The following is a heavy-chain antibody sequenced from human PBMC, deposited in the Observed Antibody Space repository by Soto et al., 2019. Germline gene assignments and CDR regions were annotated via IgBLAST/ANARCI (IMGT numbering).Heavy chain of an antibody. J-gene: IGHJ4*02. D-gene: IGHD3-22*01. CDR1: GFTFNTYN. CDR2: ISDSSSTI. Sequence: GGSLRLSCAASGFTFNTYNMNWVRQAPGKGLEWVSYISDSSSTIHYADSVKGRFTISRDNAKNSLYLQMNSLRAEDTAVYYCARDDYPYYDDSSGYHFDYWGQGALVTVAS. V-gene: IGHV3-48*01. CDR3: ARDDYPYYDDSSGYHFDY.